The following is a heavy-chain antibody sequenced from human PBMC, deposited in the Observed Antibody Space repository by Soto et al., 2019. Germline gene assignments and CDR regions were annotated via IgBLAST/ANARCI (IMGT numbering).Heavy chain of an antibody. CDR3: ANIWTYYYDRSGYQSLGY. V-gene: IGHV3-23*01. Sequence: GGSLRLSCAASGFTFSSYAMSWVRQAPGKGLEWVSAISGSGGSTYYADSVKGRFTISRDDSKNTLYLQMNSLRAEDTAVYYCANIWTYYYDRSGYQSLGYWGQGTLVTVSS. CDR1: GFTFSSYA. D-gene: IGHD3-22*01. CDR2: ISGSGGST. J-gene: IGHJ4*02.